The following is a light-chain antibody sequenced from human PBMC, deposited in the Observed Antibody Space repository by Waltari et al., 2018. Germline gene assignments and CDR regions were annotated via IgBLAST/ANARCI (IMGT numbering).Light chain of an antibody. V-gene: IGKV2-30*02. CDR2: RIS. CDR1: QSLAHSAGNPY. J-gene: IGKJ2*01. Sequence: DVVMTQSPLSLPVTLGQPASISCSSSQSLAHSAGNPYLNWFPQGPGQSPRRLSYRISHRDSGVPGRFSGSGSGTDFTLRISRVEAEDVGGVYYCMQATHWPYTFGQGTKLDIK. CDR3: MQATHWPYT.